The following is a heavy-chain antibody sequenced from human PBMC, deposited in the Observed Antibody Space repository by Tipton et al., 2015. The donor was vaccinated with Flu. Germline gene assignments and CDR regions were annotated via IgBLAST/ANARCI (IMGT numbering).Heavy chain of an antibody. CDR2: ISSSGSTI. D-gene: IGHD3-22*01. V-gene: IGHV3-11*04. J-gene: IGHJ2*01. CDR1: GFTFSDYY. CDR3: AGNYYDSHRYFDL. Sequence: SLRLSCAASGFTFSDYYMSWIRQAPGKGLEWVSYISSSGSTIYYADSVKGRFTISGDNSKNTLYLQMNSLRAEDTAVYYCAGNYYDSHRYFDLWGRGTLVTVSS.